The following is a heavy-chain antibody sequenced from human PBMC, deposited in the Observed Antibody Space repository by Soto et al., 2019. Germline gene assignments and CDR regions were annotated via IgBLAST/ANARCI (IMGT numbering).Heavy chain of an antibody. CDR3: AGHVEGETFYYFEP. V-gene: IGHV4-39*01. D-gene: IGHD3-16*01. Sequence: SENLSLTCTVSGASISGTSSYWGWVRHSQGKGLEWIGSFFYNKNTYYNPSLKGRVSISVDTSKMQFSLNLTSVTAADMADDYWAGHVEGETFYYFEPLGQG. CDR1: GASISGTSSY. J-gene: IGHJ4*02. CDR2: FFYNKNT.